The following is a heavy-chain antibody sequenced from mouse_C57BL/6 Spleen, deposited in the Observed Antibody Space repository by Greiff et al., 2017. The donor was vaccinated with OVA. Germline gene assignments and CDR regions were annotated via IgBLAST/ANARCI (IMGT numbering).Heavy chain of an antibody. J-gene: IGHJ4*01. CDR1: GYTFTGYW. D-gene: IGHD1-1*01. CDR3: ARRCENYYGSSYAMDY. V-gene: IGHV1-9*01. CDR2: ILPGSGST. Sequence: VKLQESGAELMKPGASVKLSCKATGYTFTGYWIEWVKQRPGHGLEWIGEILPGSGSTNYNEKFKGKATFTADTSSNTAYMQLSSLTTEDSAIYYCARRCENYYGSSYAMDYWGQGTSVTVSS.